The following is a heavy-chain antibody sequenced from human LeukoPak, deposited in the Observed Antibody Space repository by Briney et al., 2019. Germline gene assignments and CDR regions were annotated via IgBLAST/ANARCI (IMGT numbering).Heavy chain of an antibody. J-gene: IGHJ4*01. D-gene: IGHD3-10*01. Sequence: GGSLRLSCGASGFIFNTYAMTWVRQAPGKGLECVSGISGDGGRTYYADSVKGRFTISRDNSKNTLYLQMNSLTVEDTAMYYCARRDYSAPTYYYPLLKHWGHGTLVTVSS. V-gene: IGHV3-23*01. CDR3: ARRDYSAPTYYYPLLKH. CDR2: ISGDGGRT. CDR1: GFIFNTYA.